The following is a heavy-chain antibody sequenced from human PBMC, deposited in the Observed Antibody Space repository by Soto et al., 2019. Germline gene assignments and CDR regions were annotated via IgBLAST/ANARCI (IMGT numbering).Heavy chain of an antibody. CDR2: ISSSSSYI. J-gene: IGHJ5*02. CDR1: GFTFSSYS. Sequence: EVQLVESGGGLVKPGGSLRLSCAASGFTFSSYSMNWVRQAPGKGLEWVSSISSSSSYIYYADSVKGRFTISRDNAKNSLYLQMNSLIAEATAVYYCARDSSSYDYWLNNWFDPWGQGTLVTVSS. V-gene: IGHV3-21*01. CDR3: ARDSSSYDYWLNNWFDP. D-gene: IGHD3-3*01.